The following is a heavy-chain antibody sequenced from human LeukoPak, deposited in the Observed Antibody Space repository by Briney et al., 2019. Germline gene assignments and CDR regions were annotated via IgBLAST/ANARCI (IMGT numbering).Heavy chain of an antibody. V-gene: IGHV4-39*07. CDR2: IYYSGST. CDR1: GGSISSSSYY. CDR3: ARDRNYYYGSGDPLGSWFDP. D-gene: IGHD3-10*01. J-gene: IGHJ5*02. Sequence: SSETLSLTCTVSGGSISSSSYYWGWIRQPPGKGLEWIGSIYYSGSTYYNPSLKSRVTISVDTSKNQFSLKLSSVTAADTAVYYCARDRNYYYGSGDPLGSWFDPWGQGTLVTVSS.